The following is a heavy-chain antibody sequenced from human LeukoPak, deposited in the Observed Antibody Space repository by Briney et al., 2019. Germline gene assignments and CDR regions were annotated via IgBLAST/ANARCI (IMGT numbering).Heavy chain of an antibody. CDR1: GFTFSSYG. Sequence: PGRSLRLSCAASGFTFSSYGMHWVRQAPGKGLEWVAVIWYDGSNKYYADSVKGRFTISRDNSKNTLYLQMNSLRAEDTAVYYCAKDRYSSSWLKKEEDWFDPWGQGTLVTVSS. D-gene: IGHD6-13*01. CDR3: AKDRYSSSWLKKEEDWFDP. V-gene: IGHV3-33*06. J-gene: IGHJ5*02. CDR2: IWYDGSNK.